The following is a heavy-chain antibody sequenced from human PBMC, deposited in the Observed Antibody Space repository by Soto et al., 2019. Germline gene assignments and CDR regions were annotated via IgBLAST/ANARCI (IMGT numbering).Heavy chain of an antibody. CDR1: GGSISSGGYY. J-gene: IGHJ5*02. CDR3: ARVFSDSSSFFDP. Sequence: PSETLSLTCTVSGGSISSGGYYWSWIRQHPGKGLEWIGYIYYSGSTYYNPSLKSRVTISVDTSKNQFSLKLSSVTAADTAVYYCARVFSDSSSFFDPWGREPWSPSPQ. CDR2: IYYSGST. D-gene: IGHD6-13*01. V-gene: IGHV4-31*03.